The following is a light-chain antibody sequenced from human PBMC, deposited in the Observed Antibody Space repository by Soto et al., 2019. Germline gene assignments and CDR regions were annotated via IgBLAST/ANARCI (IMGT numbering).Light chain of an antibody. CDR1: QCIVRW. V-gene: IGKV1-12*01. Sequence: IQVTMSLATVSATVRETVTITCLASQCIVRWLAWYQQPPGKAPTLLIYTGSSLQSGVPSRFSGSGSGTDFTLTIISLQPEDFATYYCPQAASFPIPFGQGTRLDI. CDR3: PQAASFPIP. CDR2: TGS. J-gene: IGKJ5*01.